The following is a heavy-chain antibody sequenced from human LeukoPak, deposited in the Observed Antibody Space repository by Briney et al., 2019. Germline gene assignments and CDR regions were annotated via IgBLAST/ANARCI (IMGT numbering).Heavy chain of an antibody. CDR3: TRGRNSAFDY. D-gene: IGHD1-14*01. CDR2: TYYASQWSN. CDR1: GDSVSSSGVA. Sequence: SQTLSLTCAISGDSVSSSGVAWNWITPSPSRGLEWLGRTYYASQWSNEYALSVKSRITINPDTSKNQFSLQLNSVTPEDTAVYYCTRGRNSAFDYWGRGTLVTVSS. V-gene: IGHV6-1*01. J-gene: IGHJ4*02.